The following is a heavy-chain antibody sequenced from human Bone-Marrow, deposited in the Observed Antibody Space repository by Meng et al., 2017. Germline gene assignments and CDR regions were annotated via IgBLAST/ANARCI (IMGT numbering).Heavy chain of an antibody. CDR2: IGHSGFT. D-gene: IGHD6-19*01. V-gene: IGHV4-39*01. CDR1: GGFISTSDYY. Sequence: QPQLQESGPGLVRPSEAPPLTCSVSGGFISTSDYYWGWIRQPPGKGLEWNGSIGHSGFTYYTPSLKSRVTVSIDTSRNQFSLWLTSVTAADTAVYYCVRSSAWVRTGFDPWGQGTLVTVSS. J-gene: IGHJ5*02. CDR3: VRSSAWVRTGFDP.